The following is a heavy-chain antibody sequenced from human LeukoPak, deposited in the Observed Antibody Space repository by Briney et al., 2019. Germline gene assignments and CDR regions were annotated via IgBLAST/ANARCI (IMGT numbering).Heavy chain of an antibody. CDR1: GGSISSYY. J-gene: IGHJ4*02. Sequence: KPSETLSLTCTVSGGSISSYYWSWIRQPPGKGLEWIGYIYYSGSTNYNPSLKSRVTISVDTSKNQFSLKLSSVTAADTAVYYCARDIVGATDYWGQGTLVTVSS. D-gene: IGHD1-26*01. V-gene: IGHV4-59*01. CDR3: ARDIVGATDY. CDR2: IYYSGST.